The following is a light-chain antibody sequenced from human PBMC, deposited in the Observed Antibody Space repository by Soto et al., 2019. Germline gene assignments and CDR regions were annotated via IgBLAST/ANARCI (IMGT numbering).Light chain of an antibody. V-gene: IGKV3-20*01. CDR3: QQYSSSPRT. Sequence: EFVLTQSPGTLSLSPGERSTLSCRASQSVNNYLAWYQQRPGQAPRVLIHGASSRATGIPDRFNGSGSGTDFTFTISRLEPEDFAVYYCQQYSSSPRTFGQGTKVDIK. CDR2: GAS. CDR1: QSVNNY. J-gene: IGKJ1*01.